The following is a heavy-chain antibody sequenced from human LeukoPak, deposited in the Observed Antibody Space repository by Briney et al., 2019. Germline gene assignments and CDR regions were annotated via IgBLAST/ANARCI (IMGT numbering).Heavy chain of an antibody. V-gene: IGHV3-21*01. CDR3: ARDQQIAAVDFDY. CDR1: GFTFSSYS. Sequence: GGSLRLSCAASGFTFSSYSMNWVRQAPGKGLEWVSSISSSSSYIYYADSVKGRFTISRDNAKNSLYLQMNSLRAEDTAVYYCARDQQIAAVDFDYWGQGTLVTVSS. D-gene: IGHD6-13*01. J-gene: IGHJ4*02. CDR2: ISSSSSYI.